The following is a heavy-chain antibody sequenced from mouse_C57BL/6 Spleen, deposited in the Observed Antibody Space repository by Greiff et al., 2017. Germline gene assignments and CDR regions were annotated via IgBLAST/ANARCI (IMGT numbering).Heavy chain of an antibody. V-gene: IGHV5-6*01. Sequence: EVMLVESGGDLVKPGGSLKLSCAASGFTFSSYGMSWVRQTPDKRLEWVATISSGGSYTYYPDSVKGRFTISRDNAKNTLYLQMSSLKSEDTSMYYCARLSELHWYFDVWGTGTPVTVSS. J-gene: IGHJ1*03. CDR2: ISSGGSYT. CDR1: GFTFSSYG. CDR3: ARLSELHWYFDV.